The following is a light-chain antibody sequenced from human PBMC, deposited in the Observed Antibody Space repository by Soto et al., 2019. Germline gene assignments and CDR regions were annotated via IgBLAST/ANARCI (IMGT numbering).Light chain of an antibody. J-gene: IGKJ5*01. CDR1: QSLSNSF. Sequence: EIVMTQSPATLSVSPVERATLSCMASQSLSNSFIAWYQQKPGQAPRLLIYDTTNRATGIPDRFSGSGSGTDFTLTISRLEPEDFAVFYCQKYGTSEIIFGQGTRLEIK. V-gene: IGKV3-20*01. CDR3: QKYGTSEII. CDR2: DTT.